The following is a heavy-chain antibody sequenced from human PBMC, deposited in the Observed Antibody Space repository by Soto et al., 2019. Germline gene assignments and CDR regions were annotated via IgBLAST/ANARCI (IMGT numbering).Heavy chain of an antibody. V-gene: IGHV1-69*04. CDR1: GGTFSSYT. CDR3: ARDYNSSPWYFDL. D-gene: IGHD1-1*01. CDR2: IIPILGIA. J-gene: IGHJ2*01. Sequence: SVKVSCKASGGTFSSYTLNWVRQAPGQGLEWMGRIIPILGIANYAQKFQGRVTITADKSMSTAYMELSSLRSEDTAVYYCARDYNSSPWYFDLWGRGTLVTVSS.